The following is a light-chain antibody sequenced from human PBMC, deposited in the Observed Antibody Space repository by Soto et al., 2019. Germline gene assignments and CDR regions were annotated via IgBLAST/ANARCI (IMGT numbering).Light chain of an antibody. J-gene: IGLJ1*01. V-gene: IGLV1-40*01. Sequence: QSVLTRPLSVSGAPGQRVTISCTGSSSNIGAGYDVHWYQQLPGTAPKLLIYGNNNRPSGVPDRFSGSKSGTSASLAVTGLQAEDEADYYCQSYATGLSVLYVFGTGTKVTVL. CDR2: GNN. CDR1: SSNIGAGYD. CDR3: QSYATGLSVLYV.